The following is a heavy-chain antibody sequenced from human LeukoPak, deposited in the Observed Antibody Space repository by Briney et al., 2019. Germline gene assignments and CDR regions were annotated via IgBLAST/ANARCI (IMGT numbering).Heavy chain of an antibody. CDR3: AREIGGSVWFGELYADY. D-gene: IGHD3-10*01. Sequence: SETLSLTCTVSGGSISSSSYYWGWIRQPPGKGLEWIGSIYHSGSTYYNPSLKSRVTISVDTSKNQFSLKLSSVTAADTAVYYCAREIGGSVWFGELYADYWGQGTLVTVSS. J-gene: IGHJ4*02. CDR1: GGSISSSSYY. CDR2: IYHSGST. V-gene: IGHV4-39*07.